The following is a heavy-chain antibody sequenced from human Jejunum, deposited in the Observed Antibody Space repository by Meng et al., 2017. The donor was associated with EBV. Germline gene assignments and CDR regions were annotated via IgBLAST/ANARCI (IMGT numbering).Heavy chain of an antibody. Sequence: QVQLGPSGSGFKKPGASLSLSCKASGSTFTDYAIIWVRQAPGQGLEWMGWINTANGNPTYAQAFTGRFVFSLDTSVNTAFLQISDLKAEDSALYYCARYSGSYSLANWGQGTLVTVSS. V-gene: IGHV7-4-1*02. CDR1: GSTFTDYA. CDR3: ARYSGSYSLAN. J-gene: IGHJ4*02. D-gene: IGHD3-10*01. CDR2: INTANGNP.